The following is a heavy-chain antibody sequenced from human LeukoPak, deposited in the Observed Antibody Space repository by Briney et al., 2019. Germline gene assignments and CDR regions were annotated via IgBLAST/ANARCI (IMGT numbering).Heavy chain of an antibody. J-gene: IGHJ4*02. V-gene: IGHV3-7*03. CDR2: INQDGSGT. Sequence: GGSLRLSCAASGFTFSSYWMSWVRQAPGKGLEWVANINQDGSGTYYVDSVKGRFTISRDNAKNSLYLQMNSLRAEDTAMYYCARGRYSGTTYYFDYWGQGTLVTVSS. CDR3: ARGRYSGTTYYFDY. D-gene: IGHD5-12*01. CDR1: GFTFSSYW.